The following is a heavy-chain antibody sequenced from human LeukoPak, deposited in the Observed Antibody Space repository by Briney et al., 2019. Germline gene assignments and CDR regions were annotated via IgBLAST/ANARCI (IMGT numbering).Heavy chain of an antibody. J-gene: IGHJ4*02. CDR2: ISGSGGST. Sequence: GGSLRLSCAASGFTFSTYWMSWVRQTPGKGLEWVSAISGSGGSTYYADSVKGRFTISRDNSKNTLYLQMNSLRAEDTAVYYCAKGGIPAAIGYYFDYWGQGTLVTVSS. V-gene: IGHV3-23*01. CDR3: AKGGIPAAIGYYFDY. CDR1: GFTFSTYW. D-gene: IGHD2-2*01.